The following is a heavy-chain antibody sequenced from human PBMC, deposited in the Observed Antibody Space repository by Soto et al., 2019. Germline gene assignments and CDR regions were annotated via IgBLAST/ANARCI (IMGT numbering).Heavy chain of an antibody. Sequence: QVQLVESGGGVVQPGRSLRLSCAASGFTFSSYGMHWVCQAPGKGLEWVAVISYDGSNKYYADSVKGRFTISRDNSKNTLYLQMNSLRAEDMAVYYCAKDRLVATTTYYYYGMDVWGQGTTVTVSS. V-gene: IGHV3-30*18. CDR3: AKDRLVATTTYYYYGMDV. J-gene: IGHJ6*02. CDR2: ISYDGSNK. CDR1: GFTFSSYG. D-gene: IGHD5-12*01.